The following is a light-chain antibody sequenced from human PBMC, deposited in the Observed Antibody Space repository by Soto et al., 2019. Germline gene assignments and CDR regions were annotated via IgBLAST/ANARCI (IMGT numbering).Light chain of an antibody. CDR3: QQCTSYSRT. CDR2: DAS. CDR1: QSISSC. J-gene: IGKJ1*01. V-gene: IGKV1-5*01. Sequence: DIQMTQSPSTLSASVGDRVTITCRASQSISSCLAWYQLKPGKAPKLLIFDASSLERGVPSRFSRSVSGTAFTLNISTLQPDDFATYYCQQCTSYSRTFGQGTKVEIK.